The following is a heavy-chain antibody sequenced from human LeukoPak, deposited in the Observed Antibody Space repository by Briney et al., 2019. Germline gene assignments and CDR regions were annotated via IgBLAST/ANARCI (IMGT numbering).Heavy chain of an antibody. CDR2: ISGSGGST. V-gene: IGHV3-23*01. J-gene: IGHJ4*02. CDR3: AKDGPYYYDSSGYYYFDY. Sequence: PGGSLRLSCAASGFTFSRYAMSWVRQAPGKGLEWVSAISGSGGSTYYADSVKGRFTISRDNSKNTLYLQMNSLRAEDTAVYYCAKDGPYYYDSSGYYYFDYWGQGTLVTVSS. CDR1: GFTFSRYA. D-gene: IGHD3-22*01.